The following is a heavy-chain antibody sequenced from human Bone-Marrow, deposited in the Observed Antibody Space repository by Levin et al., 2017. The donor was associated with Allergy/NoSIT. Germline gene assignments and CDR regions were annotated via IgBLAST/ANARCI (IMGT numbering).Heavy chain of an antibody. CDR2: IYGDGIT. CDR1: GFIVSRNY. D-gene: IGHD5-12*01. Sequence: SCAGSGFIVSRNYMSWVRQAPGKGPEWLSIIYGDGITYYRDSVMGRFIVSSDDSKNTLYLQMTSLTNDDTAVYYCSRESGYDRATGLRRGQGTLVTVSS. V-gene: IGHV3-66*02. CDR3: SRESGYDRATGLR. J-gene: IGHJ4*02.